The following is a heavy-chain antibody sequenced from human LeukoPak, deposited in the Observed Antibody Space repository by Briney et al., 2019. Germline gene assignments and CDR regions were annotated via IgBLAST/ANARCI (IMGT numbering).Heavy chain of an antibody. Sequence: ASVKVSCKASGYTFTGYYMHWVRQAPGQGLEWMGWINPNSGGTNYAQKFQGRVTITRDTSASTAYMELSSLRSEDTAVYYCAGGYSSSRNAFDIWGQGTMVTVSS. V-gene: IGHV1-2*02. CDR1: GYTFTGYY. CDR3: AGGYSSSRNAFDI. J-gene: IGHJ3*02. CDR2: INPNSGGT. D-gene: IGHD6-13*01.